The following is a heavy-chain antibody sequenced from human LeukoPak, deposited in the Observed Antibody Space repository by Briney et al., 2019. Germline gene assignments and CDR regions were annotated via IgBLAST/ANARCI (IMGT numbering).Heavy chain of an antibody. D-gene: IGHD2-15*01. Sequence: GASVKVSCKASGGTFSSYAISWVRQAPGQGLEWMGGIIPIFGTANYAQKFQGRVTITADKSTSTAYMELSSLRSEDTAVYYCATYAPYCSGGSCYSGHYMDVWGKGTTVTTSS. J-gene: IGHJ6*03. V-gene: IGHV1-69*06. CDR3: ATYAPYCSGGSCYSGHYMDV. CDR2: IIPIFGTA. CDR1: GGTFSSYA.